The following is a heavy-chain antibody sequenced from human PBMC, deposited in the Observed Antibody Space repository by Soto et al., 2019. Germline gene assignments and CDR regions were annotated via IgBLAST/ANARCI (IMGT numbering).Heavy chain of an antibody. V-gene: IGHV5-51*01. D-gene: IGHD6-19*01. CDR2: IYPGDSDI. CDR1: GYTFTTHW. CDR3: ARPPMAGTPGLDY. J-gene: IGHJ4*02. Sequence: GESLKISCKTSGYTFTTHWIGWVRQMPGKGLEWMGIIYPGDSDIRYSPSFQGQVTISADKSISTAYLQWNSLKASDTAIYYCARPPMAGTPGLDYWGQGTLVTVSS.